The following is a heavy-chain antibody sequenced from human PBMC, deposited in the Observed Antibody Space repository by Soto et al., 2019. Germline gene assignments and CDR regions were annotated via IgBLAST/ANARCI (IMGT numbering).Heavy chain of an antibody. Sequence: GGSLRLSCAASRFTFSNYAMSWVRQAPGKGLEWVSGISSTGGSTYYADSVKGRFTISRDNSKNTLDLQMSSLRAEDTAIYYCARAHDYDFWSGFLFYGMDVWGQGTTVTVSS. CDR2: ISSTGGST. J-gene: IGHJ6*02. D-gene: IGHD3-3*01. V-gene: IGHV3-23*01. CDR1: RFTFSNYA. CDR3: ARAHDYDFWSGFLFYGMDV.